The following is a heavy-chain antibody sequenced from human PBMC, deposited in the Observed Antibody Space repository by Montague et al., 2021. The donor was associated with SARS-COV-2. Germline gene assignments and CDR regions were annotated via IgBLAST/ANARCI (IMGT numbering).Heavy chain of an antibody. D-gene: IGHD3-16*02. CDR2: ISSSSSYI. CDR3: ARDDYVWGSYRYPQYNWFDP. J-gene: IGHJ5*02. Sequence: SLRLSCAASGFTFSSYSMNWVRQAPGKGLEWVSSISSSSSYIYYADSVKGRFTISRDNAKNSLYLQMSSLRAEDTAVYYCARDDYVWGSYRYPQYNWFDPWGQGTLVTVSS. V-gene: IGHV3-21*01. CDR1: GFTFSSYS.